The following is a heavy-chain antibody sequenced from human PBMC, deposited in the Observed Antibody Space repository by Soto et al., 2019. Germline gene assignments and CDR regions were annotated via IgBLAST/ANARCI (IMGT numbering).Heavy chain of an antibody. V-gene: IGHV3-9*01. J-gene: IGHJ4*02. CDR3: AKDLSAPPIVIDY. Sequence: PGGSLRLSCAASGFTFDDYAMHWVRQAPGKGLEWVSGISWNSGSIGYADSVKGRFTISRDNAKNSLYLQMNSLRAEDTALYYCAKDLSAPPIVIDYWGRGTLVTVSS. CDR1: GFTFDDYA. D-gene: IGHD2-15*01. CDR2: ISWNSGSI.